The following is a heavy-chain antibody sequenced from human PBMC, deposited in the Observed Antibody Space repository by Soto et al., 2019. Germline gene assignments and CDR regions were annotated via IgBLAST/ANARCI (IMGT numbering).Heavy chain of an antibody. D-gene: IGHD2-2*01. CDR1: ARTLRSHY. Sequence: ENQSLNWPRSARTLRSHYVMLLRPHAGKGLAWIGYIYYSGSTNYSPSLKSRVTISVDTSKNQFSLKLSSVTAADTAVDDFAGAGVPAAPTKWLEPWGQGTL. J-gene: IGHJ5*02. V-gene: IGHV4-59*11. CDR3: AGAGVPAAPTKWLEP. CDR2: IYYSGST.